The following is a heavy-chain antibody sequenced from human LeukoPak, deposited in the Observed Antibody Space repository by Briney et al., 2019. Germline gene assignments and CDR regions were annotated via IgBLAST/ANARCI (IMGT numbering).Heavy chain of an antibody. V-gene: IGHV3-23*01. D-gene: IGHD3-22*01. CDR2: ISDSGGDT. CDR3: AKLRYDSSGPFDY. CDR1: GFTFSYYG. Sequence: GGSLRLSCAASGFTFSYYGMNWVRQAPERGLEWVSIISDSGGDTSYADFGKGRFTISRDNSKNTLYLQMNSLRAEDTAVYYCAKLRYDSSGPFDYWGQGTLVTVSS. J-gene: IGHJ4*02.